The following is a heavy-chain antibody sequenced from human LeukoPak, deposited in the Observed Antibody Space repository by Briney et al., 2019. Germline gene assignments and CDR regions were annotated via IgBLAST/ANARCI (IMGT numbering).Heavy chain of an antibody. D-gene: IGHD3-3*01. CDR1: GITFRNYA. V-gene: IGHV1-18*01. Sequence: ASVKVSCKASGITFRNYAITWVRQAPGHGLEWVGRIGPIQGTARNAQKLQGRVTMTTDTSTSTAYMELRSLRSDDTAVYYCARDVFSDGYWGQGTLVTVSS. CDR3: ARDVFSDGY. CDR2: IGPIQGTA. J-gene: IGHJ4*02.